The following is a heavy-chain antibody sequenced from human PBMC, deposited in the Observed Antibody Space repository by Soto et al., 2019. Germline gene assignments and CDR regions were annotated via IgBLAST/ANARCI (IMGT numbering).Heavy chain of an antibody. CDR1: GGSFSGYY. CDR2: INHSGST. V-gene: IGHV4-34*01. J-gene: IGHJ6*02. Sequence: PSETLSLTCAVYGGSFSGYYWSWIRQPPGKGLEWIGEINHSGSTNYNPSLKSRVTISVDTSKNQFSLKLSSVTAADTAVYYCARGSGSGSYQGSYYCCMDVWGQGTTVTVSS. CDR3: ARGSGSGSYQGSYYCCMDV. D-gene: IGHD3-10*01.